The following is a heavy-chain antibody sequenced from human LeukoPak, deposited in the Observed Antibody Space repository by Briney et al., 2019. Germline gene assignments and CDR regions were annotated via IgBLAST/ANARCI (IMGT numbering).Heavy chain of an antibody. CDR1: GFTFSSYA. CDR3: ARIRSGLEPYYFDY. Sequence: QPGGSLRLSCAASGFTFSSYAMSWVRHAPGKGLEWVSAISGSGGSTYYADSVKGRFTISRDNAKNSLYLQMNSLRAEDTAVYYCARIRSGLEPYYFDYWGQGTLVTVSS. CDR2: ISGSGGST. V-gene: IGHV3-23*01. D-gene: IGHD1-1*01. J-gene: IGHJ4*02.